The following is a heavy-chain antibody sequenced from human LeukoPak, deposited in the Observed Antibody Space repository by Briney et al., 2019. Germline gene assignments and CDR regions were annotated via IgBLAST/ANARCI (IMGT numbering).Heavy chain of an antibody. D-gene: IGHD1-7*01. J-gene: IGHJ3*02. CDR1: GYTFTSYG. Sequence: GASVKLSCKASGYTFTSYGISWVRQAPGQGLEWMGWISAYNGNTNYAQKLQGRVTMTTDTSTSTAYMELRSLRSDDTAVYYCARSITGTTPGAFDIRGQGIMVTVSS. CDR3: ARSITGTTPGAFDI. V-gene: IGHV1-18*01. CDR2: ISAYNGNT.